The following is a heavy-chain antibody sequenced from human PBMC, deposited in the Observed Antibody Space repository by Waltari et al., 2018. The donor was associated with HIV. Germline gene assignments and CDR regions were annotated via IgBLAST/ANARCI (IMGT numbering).Heavy chain of an antibody. J-gene: IGHJ4*02. V-gene: IGHV3-48*01. CDR2: ISSSSSAI. CDR3: ARDRTRYYFDS. Sequence: EVQLVESGGGLVQPGGSLRLSCTASGFSFSRYSMNWVRQAPGKGLGWVSYISSSSSAIFYADSVKGRFTISRDTAKNSLYLQMNSLRAEDTAVYYCARDRTRYYFDSWGQGTLVTVSS. CDR1: GFSFSRYS. D-gene: IGHD6-6*01.